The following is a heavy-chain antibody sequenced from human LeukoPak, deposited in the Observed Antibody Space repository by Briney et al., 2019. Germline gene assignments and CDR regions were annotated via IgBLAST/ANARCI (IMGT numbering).Heavy chain of an antibody. V-gene: IGHV4-39*02. D-gene: IGHD6-13*01. CDR3: ARDRDSSSWYRDAFDI. Sequence: SETLSLTCTVSGGAISSSSYYWGWIRQPPGKGLEWIGSIYYSGSTYYNPSLKSRVTISVDTSKNQFSLKLSSVTAADTAVYYCARDRDSSSWYRDAFDIWGQGTMVTVSS. CDR2: IYYSGST. CDR1: GGAISSSSYY. J-gene: IGHJ3*02.